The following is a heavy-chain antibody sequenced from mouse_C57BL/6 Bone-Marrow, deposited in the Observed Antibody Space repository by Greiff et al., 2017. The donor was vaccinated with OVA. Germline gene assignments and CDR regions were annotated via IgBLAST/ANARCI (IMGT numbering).Heavy chain of an antibody. V-gene: IGHV1-15*01. CDR3: TRKRLRRVFPYYYAMDY. CDR1: GYTFTDYE. Sequence: QVQLQQSGAELVRPGASVTLSCKASGYTFTDYEMHWVKQTPVHGLEWIGAIDPETGGTAYNQKFKGKAILTADKSSSTAYMELRSLTSEDSAVYYCTRKRLRRVFPYYYAMDYWGQGTSVTVSS. D-gene: IGHD2-4*01. CDR2: IDPETGGT. J-gene: IGHJ4*01.